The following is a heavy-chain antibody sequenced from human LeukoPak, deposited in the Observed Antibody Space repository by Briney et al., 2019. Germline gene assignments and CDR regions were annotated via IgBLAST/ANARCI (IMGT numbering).Heavy chain of an antibody. CDR1: GVSINSPHYY. CDR2: VYYTGKT. Sequence: SETLSLTCSVSGVSINSPHYYWGWIRQAPGKGLEWLGSVYYTGKTTYSPSLRSRVTMSVDSSKNQFSLRLNSVTAADTAVYYCARDPYCDNIACSQLGFYHMDVWGKGTTVTISS. D-gene: IGHD2-21*01. CDR3: ARDPYCDNIACSQLGFYHMDV. V-gene: IGHV4-39*07. J-gene: IGHJ6*03.